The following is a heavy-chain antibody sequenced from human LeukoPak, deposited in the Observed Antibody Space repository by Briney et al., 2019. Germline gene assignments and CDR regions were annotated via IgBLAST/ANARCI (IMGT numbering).Heavy chain of an antibody. CDR1: GASISSYY. CDR3: ARGGGARIFDGWFDP. CDR2: IYTSGST. D-gene: IGHD1-26*01. J-gene: IGHJ5*02. Sequence: SETLSLTCTASGASISSYYWSWIRQPAGKGLEWIGRIYTSGSTNYNPSLKSRVTMSVDMSKNQFSLKVSPVTAADTAVYYCARGGGARIFDGWFDPWGQGTLVTVSS. V-gene: IGHV4-4*07.